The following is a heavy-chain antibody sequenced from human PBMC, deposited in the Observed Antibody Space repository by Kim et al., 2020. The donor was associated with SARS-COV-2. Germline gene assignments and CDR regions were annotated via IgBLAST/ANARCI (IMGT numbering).Heavy chain of an antibody. Sequence: GGSLRLSCAASGFTFSDYYMSWIRQAPGKGLDWVSYISSAGSIIYYAASVKGRFAISRDNAKNSLFLQMNSLRAEDTAVYYCARDRGKGGGYSRAFDIWGQGTMVTVSS. J-gene: IGHJ3*02. CDR3: ARDRGKGGGYSRAFDI. CDR1: GFTFSDYY. D-gene: IGHD3-10*01. V-gene: IGHV3-11*01. CDR2: ISSAGSII.